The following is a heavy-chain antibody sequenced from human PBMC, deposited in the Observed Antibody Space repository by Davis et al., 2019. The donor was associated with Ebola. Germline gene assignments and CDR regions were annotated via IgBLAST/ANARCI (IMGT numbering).Heavy chain of an antibody. D-gene: IGHD3-16*02. J-gene: IGHJ6*02. CDR3: TRQVFIGSYYYGMDV. CDR1: GFPFSGSA. V-gene: IGHV3-73*01. Sequence: GESLKISCAASGFPFSGSALHWVRQASGKGLEWVGRIRSKANSYATAYAASVTGRFTISRDDSKNPAYLQMNSLKTEDTAVYYCTRQVFIGSYYYGMDVWGQGTTVTVSS. CDR2: IRSKANSYAT.